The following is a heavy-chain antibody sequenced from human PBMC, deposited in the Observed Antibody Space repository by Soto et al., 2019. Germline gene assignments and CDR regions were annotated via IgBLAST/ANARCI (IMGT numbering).Heavy chain of an antibody. CDR1: GFTFINAW. V-gene: IGHV3-15*07. J-gene: IGHJ4*02. Sequence: EVQMVESGGGLVQPGGSLRLSCATSGFTFINAWMNWVRQAPGTGLEWVGRVKSKTDGGTTDYAAHVKGRFTISRYDPKNTLFLQMNSLKIEDTALYYCTTDPYSTHDYWGQGTLVTVSS. D-gene: IGHD4-4*01. CDR2: VKSKTDGGTT. CDR3: TTDPYSTHDY.